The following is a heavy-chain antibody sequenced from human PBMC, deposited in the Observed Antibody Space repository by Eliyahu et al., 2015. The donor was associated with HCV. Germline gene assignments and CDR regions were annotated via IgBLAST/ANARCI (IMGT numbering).Heavy chain of an antibody. D-gene: IGHD3-22*01. CDR3: ATAPFYYDSSGDPWGYFQH. Sequence: EVQLVESGGGLVKPGGSLRLSCAASGFTFTNAWMSWVRQAPGKGLEWVGRIKSKTDGGTTDYAAPVKGRFTISRDDSKNTLYLQMNSLKTEDTAVYFCATAPFYYDSSGDPWGYFQHWGQGTLVTVSS. V-gene: IGHV3-15*01. CDR1: GFTFTNAW. CDR2: IKSKTDGGTT. J-gene: IGHJ1*01.